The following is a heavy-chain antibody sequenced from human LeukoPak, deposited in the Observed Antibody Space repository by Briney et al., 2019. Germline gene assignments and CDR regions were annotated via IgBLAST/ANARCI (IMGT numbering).Heavy chain of an antibody. J-gene: IGHJ6*03. CDR2: MNPNSGNT. D-gene: IGHD3-22*01. V-gene: IGHV1-8*01. CDR1: GYTFTSYD. CDR3: ARGLLDNYYDSSGYYYAGYYYYYMDV. Sequence: ASVKVSCKASGYTFTSYDINWVRQATGQGLEWMGWMNPNSGNTGYAQKFQGRVTMTRNTSISTAYMELSSLRSEDTAVDYCARGLLDNYYDSSGYYYAGYYYYYMDVWGKGTTVTISS.